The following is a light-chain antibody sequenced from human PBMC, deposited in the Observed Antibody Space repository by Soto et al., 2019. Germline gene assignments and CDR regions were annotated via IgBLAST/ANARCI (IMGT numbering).Light chain of an antibody. CDR1: QSVSSSY. J-gene: IGKJ1*01. CDR2: GAS. Sequence: EMVLTQSPGTLSLSPGERATLSCRASQSVSSSYLAWYQQKPGQAPRLLLYGASSRATGIPDRFSGSGSGTDFTLTISSLEPEDFAVYYCQQYGSSPGTFGQGTKVEIK. CDR3: QQYGSSPGT. V-gene: IGKV3-20*01.